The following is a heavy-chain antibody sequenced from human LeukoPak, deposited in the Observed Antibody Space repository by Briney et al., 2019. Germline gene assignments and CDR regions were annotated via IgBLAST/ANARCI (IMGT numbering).Heavy chain of an antibody. CDR2: INSDGSWT. Sequence: PGGSLRLSCAASGNYWMHWVRQAPGKGLVWVSHINSDGSWTSYADSVKGRFTISKDNAKNTVYLQMNNLRVEDTAVYYCVSFYETYWGRGTLVTASS. J-gene: IGHJ4*02. CDR1: GNYW. CDR3: VSFYETY. D-gene: IGHD2-2*01. V-gene: IGHV3-74*01.